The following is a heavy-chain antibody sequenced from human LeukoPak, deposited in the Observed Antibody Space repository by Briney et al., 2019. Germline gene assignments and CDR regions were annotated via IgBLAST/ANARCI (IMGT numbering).Heavy chain of an antibody. Sequence: GSLRLSCAASGFTFSSYAMSWVRQAPGKGLEWIGYIYYSGSTNYNPSLKSRVTISVDTSKNQFSLKLSSVTAADTAVYYCARQPTSYDVLTGYYPGYFDYWGQGTLVTVSS. CDR3: ARQPTSYDVLTGYYPGYFDY. D-gene: IGHD3-9*01. CDR2: IYYSGST. V-gene: IGHV4-59*08. CDR1: GFTFSSYA. J-gene: IGHJ4*02.